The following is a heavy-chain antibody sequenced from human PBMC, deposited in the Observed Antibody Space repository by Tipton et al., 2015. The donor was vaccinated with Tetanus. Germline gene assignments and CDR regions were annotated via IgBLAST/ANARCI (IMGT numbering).Heavy chain of an antibody. D-gene: IGHD2/OR15-2a*01. J-gene: IGHJ4*02. Sequence: SLLLSCVASGFTFRSYWMSWVLHSPFPLLYFFSNIKEDGSEMYYADSVKGRFTISRDNARNSLSVHMNSLTAEDTAVYYCARLRVYCSTACYSREDYWGQGTLVTVSS. CDR2: IKEDGSEM. V-gene: IGHV3-7*01. CDR1: GFTFRSYW. CDR3: ARLRVYCSTACYSREDY.